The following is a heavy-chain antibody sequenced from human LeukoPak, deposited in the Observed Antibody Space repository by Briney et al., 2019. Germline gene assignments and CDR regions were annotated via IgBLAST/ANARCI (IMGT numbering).Heavy chain of an antibody. J-gene: IGHJ3*02. V-gene: IGHV1-69*01. CDR3: ARVYYYDSSGSNDAFDI. CDR1: GGTFISYA. CDR2: IIPIFGPA. Sequence: SVKVSCKASGGTFISYAISWVRQAPGQGREWMGGIIPIFGPANYAHKFQGRVTITAHESTSTAYMELSSLRSEDTAVYYCARVYYYDSSGSNDAFDIWGQGTMVTVSS. D-gene: IGHD3-22*01.